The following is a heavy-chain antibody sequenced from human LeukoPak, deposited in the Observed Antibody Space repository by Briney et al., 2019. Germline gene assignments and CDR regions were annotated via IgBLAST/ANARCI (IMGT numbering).Heavy chain of an antibody. J-gene: IGHJ4*02. Sequence: GGSLRLSCAASGFTFSDYAMHWVRQAPGKGLEWVSVFYTGGSTYYTDSVKGRFTISRDNSKNTLYLQMNSLRADDTAVYYCAKMPASSCGGDCYRHSYFDYWGQGTLVTVSS. CDR2: FYTGGST. V-gene: IGHV3-53*01. D-gene: IGHD2-21*02. CDR3: AKMPASSCGGDCYRHSYFDY. CDR1: GFTFSDYA.